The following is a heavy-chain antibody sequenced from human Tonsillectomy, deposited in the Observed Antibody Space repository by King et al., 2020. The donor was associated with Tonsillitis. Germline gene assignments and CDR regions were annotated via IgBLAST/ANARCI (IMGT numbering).Heavy chain of an antibody. CDR2: IYHTGRT. CDR3: ARSPNYYDSSGYSWAFDM. CDR1: GGSISSSNW. Sequence: QLQESGPGLVKPSGTLSLTCAVSGGSISSSNWWSWVRQPPGKGLEWIGEIYHTGRTNYNPSLKSRVAISVDNSKNQFSLELTSLTAADTAVYYCARSPNYYDSSGYSWAFDMWGQGTMVTVSS. D-gene: IGHD3-22*01. J-gene: IGHJ3*02. V-gene: IGHV4-4*02.